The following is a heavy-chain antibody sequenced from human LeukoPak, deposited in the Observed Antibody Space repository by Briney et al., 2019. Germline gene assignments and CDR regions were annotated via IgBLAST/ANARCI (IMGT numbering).Heavy chain of an antibody. CDR2: IYYSGST. Sequence: PSETLSLTCTVSGASITSSNYYWSWIRQPPGKGLEWIGYIYYSGSTNYNPSLKSRVTISVDTSKNQFSLKLSSVTAADTAVYYCARHPTYYYDSSGYSYFDYWGQGTLVTVSS. V-gene: IGHV4-61*05. CDR3: ARHPTYYYDSSGYSYFDY. D-gene: IGHD3-22*01. CDR1: GASITSSNYY. J-gene: IGHJ4*02.